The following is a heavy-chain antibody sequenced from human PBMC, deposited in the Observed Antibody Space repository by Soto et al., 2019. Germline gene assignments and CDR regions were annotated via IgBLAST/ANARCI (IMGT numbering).Heavy chain of an antibody. CDR1: GFTFSSHG. CDR3: AKIYCTGGSCYWFFDL. J-gene: IGHJ2*01. Sequence: PGGSLRLSCAASGFTFSSHGMHWVRQAPGKGLQWVAVVSYDGGNKYYGDSVKGRFTISRDNSKNTLYLEMNSLRTEDTAVYYCAKIYCTGGSCYWFFDLWGRGTLVTVSS. CDR2: VSYDGGNK. V-gene: IGHV3-30*18. D-gene: IGHD2-15*01.